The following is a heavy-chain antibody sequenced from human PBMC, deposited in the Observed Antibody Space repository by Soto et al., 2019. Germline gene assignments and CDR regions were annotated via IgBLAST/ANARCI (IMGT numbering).Heavy chain of an antibody. CDR3: ARNEIRIAVAGTFRY. CDR2: ISAYNGNT. V-gene: IGHV1-18*01. Sequence: GASVKVSCKASGYTFTSYGISWVRQAPGQGLEWMGWISAYNGNTNYAQKLQGRVTMTTDTSTSTAYMELRSLRSDDTAVYYCARNEIRIAVAGTFRYWGQGTLVTVSS. CDR1: GYTFTSYG. J-gene: IGHJ4*02. D-gene: IGHD6-19*01.